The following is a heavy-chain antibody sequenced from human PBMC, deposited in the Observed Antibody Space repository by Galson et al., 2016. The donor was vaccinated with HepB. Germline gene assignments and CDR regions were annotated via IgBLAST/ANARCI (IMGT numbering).Heavy chain of an antibody. Sequence: SLRLSCAASGFTFTAFWMTWVRQAPGKGLEWVATIKEDGSERYYVDSAKGRFTISRDAAKSSVFLQMNTLRVEDTAVYYCARERRPHIQVVTAGLDYWGQGTLVSVSP. CDR2: IKEDGSER. D-gene: IGHD2-21*02. CDR3: ARERRPHIQVVTAGLDY. CDR1: GFTFTAFW. J-gene: IGHJ4*02. V-gene: IGHV3-7*03.